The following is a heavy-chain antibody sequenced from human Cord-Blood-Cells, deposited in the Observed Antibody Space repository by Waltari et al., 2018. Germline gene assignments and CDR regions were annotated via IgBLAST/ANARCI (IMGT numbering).Heavy chain of an antibody. CDR2: IYYSGST. D-gene: IGHD2-2*01. CDR1: GGSISSGGYY. CDR3: ARGGIVVVPAANGNAFDI. J-gene: IGHJ3*02. Sequence: QVQLQESGPGLVKPSQTLSLTCTVSGGSISSGGYYCSWIRQHPRKGLEWIGYIYYSGSTYYNPSLKSRVTISVDTSKNQFSLKLSSVTAADTAVYYCARGGIVVVPAANGNAFDIWGQGTMVTVSS. V-gene: IGHV4-31*03.